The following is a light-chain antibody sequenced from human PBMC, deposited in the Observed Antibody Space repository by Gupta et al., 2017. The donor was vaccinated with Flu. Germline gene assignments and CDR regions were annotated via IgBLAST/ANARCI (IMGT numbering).Light chain of an antibody. CDR3: QSYDNSLSASV. J-gene: IGLJ1*01. CDR2: SNS. Sequence: QSVLTQPPSVSGAPGQRVTISCSGSRSNLGAGHDVHWFQQLPGTAPKLLIYSNSNRASGVPDRFSGSKSGTSASLAITGLQAEDEADYYCQSYDNSLSASVFGTGIKVTVL. V-gene: IGLV1-40*01. CDR1: RSNLGAGHD.